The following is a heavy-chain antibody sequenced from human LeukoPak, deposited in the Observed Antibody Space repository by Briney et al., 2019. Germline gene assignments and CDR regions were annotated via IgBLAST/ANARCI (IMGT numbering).Heavy chain of an antibody. D-gene: IGHD3-22*01. CDR3: ATGYLGYYYDSSGLT. V-gene: IGHV1-24*01. J-gene: IGHJ5*02. CDR2: FDPDDGET. Sequence: ASVKVSCKVSGYTLTELSMHWVRQAPGKGLEWMGGFDPDDGETIYAQKFQGRVTMTEDTSTDTAYMELSSLRSEDTAVYYCATGYLGYYYDSSGLTWGQGTLVTVSS. CDR1: GYTLTELS.